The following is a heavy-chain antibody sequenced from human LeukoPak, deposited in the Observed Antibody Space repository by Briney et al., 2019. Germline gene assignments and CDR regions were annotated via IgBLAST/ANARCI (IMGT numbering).Heavy chain of an antibody. CDR1: GFTFSSYA. CDR2: ISYDGSNK. J-gene: IGHJ4*02. Sequence: GGSLRLSCAASGFTFSSYAMHWVRQAPGKGLEWVAVISYDGSNKYYADSVKGRFTISRDNSKNTLYLQMNSLRAEDTAVYYCARDTSTDSGWYGGIVYWGQGTLVTVSS. V-gene: IGHV3-30-3*01. CDR3: ARDTSTDSGWYGGIVY. D-gene: IGHD6-19*01.